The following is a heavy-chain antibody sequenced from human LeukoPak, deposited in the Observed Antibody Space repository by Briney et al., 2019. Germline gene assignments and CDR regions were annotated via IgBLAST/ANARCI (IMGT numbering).Heavy chain of an antibody. Sequence: PSETLSLTCNVFGVSISNYFWSWLRQPAGKGLEWIGRFYASGTTYYNPSLRSRVTLSMDTSKNHSSLKLTSVTAADTAVYYCARTHCGGGSCDTFDPWGQGTLVTVSS. V-gene: IGHV4-4*07. D-gene: IGHD2-21*01. CDR3: ARTHCGGGSCDTFDP. CDR1: GVSISNYF. CDR2: FYASGTT. J-gene: IGHJ5*02.